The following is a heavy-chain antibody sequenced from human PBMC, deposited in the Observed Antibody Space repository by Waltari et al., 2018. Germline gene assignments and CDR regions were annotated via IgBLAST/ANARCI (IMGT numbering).Heavy chain of an antibody. CDR2: SSPYNGDK. CDR1: GYTFSSYG. V-gene: IGHV1-18*01. J-gene: IGHJ5*02. D-gene: IGHD2-21*01. CDR3: ARDVHGDYDT. Sequence: QVQLVQSGAEVKKPGASVKVSCKASGYTFSSYGIAWVRQAPGQGLEWMGWSSPYNGDKKYALEIQGRVTMTTDTSTSTAFMELRSLRSADTAFYYCARDVHGDYDTWGQGTLVTVSS.